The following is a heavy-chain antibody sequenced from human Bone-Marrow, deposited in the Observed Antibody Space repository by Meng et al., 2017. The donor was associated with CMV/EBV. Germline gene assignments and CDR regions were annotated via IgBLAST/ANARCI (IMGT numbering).Heavy chain of an antibody. D-gene: IGHD2-2*02. V-gene: IGHV1-2*02. Sequence: GSGYAFSDYYIHWVRQAPGQGLECMGWISPNRGATKYAQKFQGRVTMTRDTSISTAYMELSRLTSDDTAVYYCARDHPDAIAGIDYWGQGTLVTVSS. CDR3: ARDHPDAIAGIDY. CDR1: GYAFSDYY. J-gene: IGHJ4*02. CDR2: ISPNRGAT.